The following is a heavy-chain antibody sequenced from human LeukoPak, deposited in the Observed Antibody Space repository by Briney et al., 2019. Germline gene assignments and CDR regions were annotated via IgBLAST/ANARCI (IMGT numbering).Heavy chain of an antibody. V-gene: IGHV3-9*01. Sequence: PGGSLRLSCAASGFTFDDYAMHWVRQAPGKGLEWVSGISWNSGSIGYADSVKGRFTISRDNAKNSLYLQMNSLRAEDTALYYCAKDLQRWLQYRRRDYYYGMDVWGQGTTVTVSS. J-gene: IGHJ6*02. CDR1: GFTFDDYA. CDR3: AKDLQRWLQYRRRDYYYGMDV. CDR2: ISWNSGSI. D-gene: IGHD5-24*01.